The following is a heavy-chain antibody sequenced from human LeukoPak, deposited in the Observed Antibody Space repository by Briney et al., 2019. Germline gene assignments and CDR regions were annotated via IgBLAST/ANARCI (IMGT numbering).Heavy chain of an antibody. CDR3: AREVDY. J-gene: IGHJ4*02. CDR1: GFIFHSYS. CDR2: ISSGSSTI. V-gene: IGHV3-48*04. Sequence: PGGSLRLSCAASGFIFHSYSMNWVRQAPGKGLEWVSYISSGSSTIYYADSVKGRFTISRDNAKNSLYLQMNSLRAEDTAVYYCAREVDYWGQGTLVTVSS.